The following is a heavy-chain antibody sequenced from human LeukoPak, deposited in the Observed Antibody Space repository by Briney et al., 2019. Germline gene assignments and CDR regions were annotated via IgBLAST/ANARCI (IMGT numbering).Heavy chain of an antibody. V-gene: IGHV1-69*04. CDR2: IIPILGIA. D-gene: IGHD2-2*01. J-gene: IGHJ6*03. CDR3: AREAQEYCSSTSCYPYYYYYYMDV. Sequence: VKVSCKASGGTFSSYTISWVRQAPGQGLEWMGRIIPILGIANYAQKFQGSVTITADKSTSTAYMELSSLRSEDTAVYYCAREAQEYCSSTSCYPYYYYYYMDVWGKGTTVTVSS. CDR1: GGTFSSYT.